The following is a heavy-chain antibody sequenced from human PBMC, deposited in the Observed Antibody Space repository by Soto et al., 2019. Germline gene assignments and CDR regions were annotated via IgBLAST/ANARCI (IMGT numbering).Heavy chain of an antibody. CDR2: IIGGGGNT. CDR3: ANPSGVYDSTPA. V-gene: IGHV3-23*01. J-gene: IGHJ4*02. D-gene: IGHD5-12*01. Sequence: PGGSLRLSCAASGFTFSSYAMSWVRQAPGKGMEWVSTIIGGGGNTYYADSIKGRFTISRDNAKNSLYLQMNSLRAEDTAVYYCANPSGVYDSTPAWGQGTLATVSS. CDR1: GFTFSSYA.